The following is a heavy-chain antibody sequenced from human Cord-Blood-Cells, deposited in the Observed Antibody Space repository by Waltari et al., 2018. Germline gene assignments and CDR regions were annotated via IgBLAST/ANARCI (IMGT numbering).Heavy chain of an antibody. CDR3: ARDGPEDCSGGSCYYYYGMDV. V-gene: IGHV4-4*02. Sequence: QVQLQESGPGLVQPSGTLSLTCAVSGGSISSSNWRSGVRQPPGKGLEWIGEVYHSGSTNYNPSLKSRVTISVDKSKNQFSLKLSSVTAADTAVYYCARDGPEDCSGGSCYYYYGMDVWGQGTTVTVSS. CDR1: GGSISSSNW. D-gene: IGHD2-15*01. J-gene: IGHJ6*02. CDR2: VYHSGST.